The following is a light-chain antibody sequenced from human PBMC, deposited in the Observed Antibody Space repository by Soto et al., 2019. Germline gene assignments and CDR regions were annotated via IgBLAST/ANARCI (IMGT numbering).Light chain of an antibody. V-gene: IGKV3-15*01. Sequence: EIVMTQSPATLSVSPGERATLSCRASQSVSSNLAWHQQKPGQAPRLLIYGASTRATGIPARFSGSGSGTEFTLTISSLQSEDFAVYYCQQYNDWPPYTFGQGNKLELK. CDR2: GAS. CDR3: QQYNDWPPYT. CDR1: QSVSSN. J-gene: IGKJ2*01.